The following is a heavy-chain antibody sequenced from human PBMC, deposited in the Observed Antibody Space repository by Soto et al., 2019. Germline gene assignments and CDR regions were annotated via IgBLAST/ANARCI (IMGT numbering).Heavy chain of an antibody. D-gene: IGHD6-13*01. V-gene: IGHV2-26*04. CDR2: IFSNDEK. J-gene: IGHJ5*02. CDR3: ASTYSTSWYWFDP. Sequence: QVTVKESGPVLVKPTETLTLTCTVSGFSLSNAGLGVRWIRQPPRKALEWLAHIFSNDEKSYSTSLKSRLTISKDTSKSQVVLIMTNMDPVDTATYYCASTYSTSWYWFDPWGQGTLVTVSS. CDR1: GFSLSNAGLG.